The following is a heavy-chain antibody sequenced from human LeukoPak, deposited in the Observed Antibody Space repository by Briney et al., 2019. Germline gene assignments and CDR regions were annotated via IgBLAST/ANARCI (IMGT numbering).Heavy chain of an antibody. J-gene: IGHJ5*02. CDR2: TYYRSRWFH. D-gene: IGHD1-7*01. V-gene: IGHV6-1*01. CDR1: GDSVSSPSAA. Sequence: SQTLSLTCAISGDSVSSPSAAWNWVRQSPSRGLEWLGRTYYRSRWFHEYAVSVSGRITINGDTSKNQFSLQLNSVTPDDTAVYYCTREDWSYGDAWGQGTLVTVSS. CDR3: TREDWSYGDA.